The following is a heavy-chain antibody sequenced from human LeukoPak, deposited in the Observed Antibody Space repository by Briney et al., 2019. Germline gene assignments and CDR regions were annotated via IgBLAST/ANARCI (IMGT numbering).Heavy chain of an antibody. CDR3: ARDTRKQRSSGYYLMDAFDI. Sequence: GASVKVSCEASGGTFMSYAISWVRQAPGQGLEWMGRIIPIFGTTNYAQKFQGRVTIITDESTSTAYMELSSLRSEDTAVYYCARDTRKQRSSGYYLMDAFDIWGQGTMVTVSS. CDR1: GGTFMSYA. D-gene: IGHD3-22*01. J-gene: IGHJ3*02. V-gene: IGHV1-69*05. CDR2: IIPIFGTT.